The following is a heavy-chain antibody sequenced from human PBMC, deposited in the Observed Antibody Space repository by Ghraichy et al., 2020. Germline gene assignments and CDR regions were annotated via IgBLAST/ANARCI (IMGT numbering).Heavy chain of an antibody. CDR1: AYTFTNYD. V-gene: IGHV1-18*04. CDR2: ISAYNGYT. J-gene: IGHJ4*02. D-gene: IGHD6-6*01. CDR3: ARESEYSTSNY. Sequence: ASVKVSCKASAYTFTNYDISWVRQAPGQGLEWMGWISAYNGYTNYAQKFQGRVTMTTDTSTSTVYMELRSLRSDDTAVYYCARESEYSTSNYWGRGTLVIVSS.